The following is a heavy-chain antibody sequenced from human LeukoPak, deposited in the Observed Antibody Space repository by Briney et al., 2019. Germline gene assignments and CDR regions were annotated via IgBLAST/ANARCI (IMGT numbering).Heavy chain of an antibody. CDR1: EFNFFSYG. D-gene: IGHD2-21*02. CDR2: IFTDGSTT. CDR3: ARELPREVTLDY. V-gene: IGHV3-74*01. Sequence: GGSLRLSCVASEFNFFSYGMQWVRQAPGKGGWWVSRIFTDGSTTSYADSVKGRFTISRDNAKNTLYLQMNSLRAEDTAVYYCARELPREVTLDYWGQGTLVTVSP. J-gene: IGHJ4*01.